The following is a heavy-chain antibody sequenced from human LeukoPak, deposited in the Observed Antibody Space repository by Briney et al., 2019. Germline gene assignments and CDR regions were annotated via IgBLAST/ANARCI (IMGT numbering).Heavy chain of an antibody. J-gene: IGHJ4*02. Sequence: PGGSLRLSCAASGFTFSSYGMHWVRQAPGKGLEWVAVISYDGSNKYYADSVKGRFTSSRDNSKNTLYLQMNSLRAEDTAVYYCVRGVGVSRFNYLDSWGQGTLVIVSS. CDR2: ISYDGSNK. CDR1: GFTFSSYG. V-gene: IGHV3-30*03. D-gene: IGHD6-13*01. CDR3: VRGVGVSRFNYLDS.